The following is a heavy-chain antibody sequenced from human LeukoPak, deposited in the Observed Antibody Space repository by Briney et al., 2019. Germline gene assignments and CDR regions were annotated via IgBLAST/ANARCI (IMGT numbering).Heavy chain of an antibody. CDR1: GGSISSGGYY. J-gene: IGHJ5*02. CDR2: VYYSGSH. V-gene: IGHV4-31*03. Sequence: SETLSLTCTVSGGSISSGGYYWSWIRQHPGKGLEWIGYVYYSGSHYYNPSLKSRVTISVDTSKNQFSLKLSSVTAADTAVYYCARGRTGTPNWFDPWGQGTLVTVSS. CDR3: ARGRTGTPNWFDP. D-gene: IGHD1-7*01.